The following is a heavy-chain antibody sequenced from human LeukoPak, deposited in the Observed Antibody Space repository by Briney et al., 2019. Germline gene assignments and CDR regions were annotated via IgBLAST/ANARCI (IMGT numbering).Heavy chain of an antibody. CDR1: GFTFSSYA. V-gene: IGHV3-30*04. CDR2: ISYDGSNK. D-gene: IGHD3-22*01. Sequence: PGGSLRLSCAASGFTFSSYAMHWVRQAPGKGLEWVAVISYDGSNKYYADSVKGRFTISRDNSKNTLYLQMNSLRAEDTAVYYCTRHHITMIVEWGQGTLVTVSS. J-gene: IGHJ4*02. CDR3: TRHHITMIVE.